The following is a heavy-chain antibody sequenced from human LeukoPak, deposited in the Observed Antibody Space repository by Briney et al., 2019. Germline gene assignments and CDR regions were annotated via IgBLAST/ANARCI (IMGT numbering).Heavy chain of an antibody. J-gene: IGHJ4*02. D-gene: IGHD2-15*01. Sequence: GGSLRLSCAAAGFAFSNDWMNWARQAPGKGLEWGANIKQDGSETNYVDSVKGRFTISRDNAKNSLYLQMNSLRAEDTALYYCGSTISFSYWGRGTLVTVSS. CDR2: IKQDGSET. CDR1: GFAFSNDW. V-gene: IGHV3-7*01. CDR3: GSTISFSY.